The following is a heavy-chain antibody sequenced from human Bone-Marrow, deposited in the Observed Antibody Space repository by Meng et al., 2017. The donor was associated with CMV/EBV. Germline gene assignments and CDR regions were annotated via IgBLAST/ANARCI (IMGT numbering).Heavy chain of an antibody. CDR3: AREKGNYGGAYNWFDP. V-gene: IGHV4-34*01. CDR2: TNHSGST. J-gene: IGHJ5*02. CDR1: GGSFSGYY. Sequence: SETLSLTCAVYGGSFSGYYWSWIRQPPGKGLEWIGETNHSGSTNYNPSLKSRVTISVDTSKNQFSLKLSSVTAADTAVYYCAREKGNYGGAYNWFDPWGEGTLVTVSS. D-gene: IGHD4-23*01.